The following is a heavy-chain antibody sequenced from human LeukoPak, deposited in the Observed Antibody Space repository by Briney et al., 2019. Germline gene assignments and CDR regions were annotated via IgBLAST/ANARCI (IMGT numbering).Heavy chain of an antibody. V-gene: IGHV3-43*01. D-gene: IGHD3-10*02. CDR2: AGWVGGTT. CDR1: GFTFDRYT. J-gene: IGHJ4*02. CDR3: AKELDTMFFDY. Sequence: GGSLRLSCAASGFTFDRYTIHWVRQAPGKGLEWVSLAGWVGGTTYYADSVRGRFTISRDSGKNSVYLQMNSLTTDDAAFYFCAKELDTMFFDYWGQGALVTVSS.